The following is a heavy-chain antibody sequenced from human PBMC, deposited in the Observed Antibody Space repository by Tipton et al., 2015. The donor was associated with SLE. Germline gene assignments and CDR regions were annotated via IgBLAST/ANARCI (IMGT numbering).Heavy chain of an antibody. CDR2: IRYDGSNK. CDR3: ARGNFYTFRGYFQH. Sequence: SLRLSCAASGFTFSSYGMHWVRQAPGKGLEWVAFIRYDGSNKYYADSVKGRFTISRDNSKNTLYLQMNSLRPEDMAIYYCARGNFYTFRGYFQHWGQGTPVTVSS. D-gene: IGHD3-10*01. CDR1: GFTFSSYG. J-gene: IGHJ1*01. V-gene: IGHV3-30*02.